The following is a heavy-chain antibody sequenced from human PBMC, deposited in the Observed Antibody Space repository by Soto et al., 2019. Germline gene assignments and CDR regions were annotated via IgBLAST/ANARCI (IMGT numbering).Heavy chain of an antibody. CDR2: IYYSGST. CDR3: ASATFSRYCSGGSCYSRPYYFDY. J-gene: IGHJ4*02. CDR1: GGSISSSSYY. Sequence: SETLSLTCTVSGGSISSSSYYWGWIRQPPGKGLEWIGSIYYSGSTYYNPSLKSRVTISVDTSKNQFSLKLSSVTAADTAVYYCASATFSRYCSGGSCYSRPYYFDYWGQGTLVTVS. D-gene: IGHD2-15*01. V-gene: IGHV4-39*01.